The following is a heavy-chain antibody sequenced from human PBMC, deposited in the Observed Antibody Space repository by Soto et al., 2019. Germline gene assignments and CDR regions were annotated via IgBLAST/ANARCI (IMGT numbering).Heavy chain of an antibody. CDR1: GFTFSNAW. Sequence: EVQLVESGGGLVKPGGSLRLSCAASGFTFSNAWMNWVRQAPGKGLEWVGRIKSKTDGGTTDYAGPVKGRFPISRNDSKNTLYLQINSLKTAYTAVYYCNTDPDSGYYDFWSGYWGYDYYGMDVWGQGTTVTVSS. CDR2: IKSKTDGGTT. J-gene: IGHJ6*02. V-gene: IGHV3-15*07. CDR3: NTDPDSGYYDFWSGYWGYDYYGMDV. D-gene: IGHD3-3*01.